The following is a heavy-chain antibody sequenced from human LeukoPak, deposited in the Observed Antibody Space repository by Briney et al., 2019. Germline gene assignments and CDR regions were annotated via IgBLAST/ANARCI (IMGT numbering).Heavy chain of an antibody. J-gene: IGHJ3*02. Sequence: ASVTVSCKASGYTFTSYGISWVRQAPGQGLEWMGWISACNGNTNYAQKLQGRVTVTTDTSTSTAYMELRSLRSDDTAVYYCARDLDAMIVASDAFDIWGQGTMVTVSS. CDR3: ARDLDAMIVASDAFDI. CDR2: ISACNGNT. D-gene: IGHD3-22*01. CDR1: GYTFTSYG. V-gene: IGHV1-18*01.